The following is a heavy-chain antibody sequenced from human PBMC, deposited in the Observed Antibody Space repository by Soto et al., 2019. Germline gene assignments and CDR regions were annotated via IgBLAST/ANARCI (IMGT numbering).Heavy chain of an antibody. D-gene: IGHD1-26*01. CDR3: ASRGSSGSYYPFDY. CDR2: IIPIFGTA. J-gene: IGHJ4*02. V-gene: IGHV1-69*06. Sequence: SVEVSCKXSGGTFSSYAISWVRQAPGQGLEWMGGIIPIFGTANYAQKFQGRVTITADKSTSTAYMELSSLRSEDTAVYYCASRGSSGSYYPFDYWGQGTLVTVSS. CDR1: GGTFSSYA.